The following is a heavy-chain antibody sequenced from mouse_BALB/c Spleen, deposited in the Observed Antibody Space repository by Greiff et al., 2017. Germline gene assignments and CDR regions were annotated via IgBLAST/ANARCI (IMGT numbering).Heavy chain of an antibody. CDR2: ISYSGST. V-gene: IGHV3-2*02. CDR3: ARYLLYGWYFDV. CDR1: GYSITSDYA. J-gene: IGHJ1*01. D-gene: IGHD1-1*01. Sequence: EVQLQESGPGLVKPSQSLSLTCTVTGYSITSDYAWNWIRQFPGNKLEWMGYISYSGSTSYNPSLKSRISITRDTSKNQFFLQLNSVTTEDTATYYCARYLLYGWYFDVWGAGTTVTVSS.